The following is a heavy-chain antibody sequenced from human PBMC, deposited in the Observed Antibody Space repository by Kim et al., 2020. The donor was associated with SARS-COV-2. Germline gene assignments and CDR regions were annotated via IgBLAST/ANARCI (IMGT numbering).Heavy chain of an antibody. V-gene: IGHV3-11*01. D-gene: IGHD4-17*01. CDR3: ARASVDYGPSTFDY. Sequence: AAPVKGRFTISRDNAKNSLYLQMNSLGAEDTAVYYCARASVDYGPSTFDYWGQGTLVTVSS. J-gene: IGHJ4*02.